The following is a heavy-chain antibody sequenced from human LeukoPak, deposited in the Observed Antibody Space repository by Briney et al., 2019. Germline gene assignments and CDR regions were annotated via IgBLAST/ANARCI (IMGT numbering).Heavy chain of an antibody. J-gene: IGHJ4*02. CDR1: GSTLTEHA. CDR3: AKDYCRGGNCPLPFFDS. D-gene: IGHD2-15*01. CDR2: IIDVGGT. Sequence: GGSLRLSCAVSGSTLTEHAWSWVRQAPGEGLEWVSGIIDVGGTYYADSVKGRFTISRDSSKNTLYLQMNSLRAEDTATYYCAKDYCRGGNCPLPFFDSWGQGTLVTVSS. V-gene: IGHV3-23*01.